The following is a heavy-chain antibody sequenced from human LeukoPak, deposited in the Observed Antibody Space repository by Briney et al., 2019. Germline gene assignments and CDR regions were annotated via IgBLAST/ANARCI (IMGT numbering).Heavy chain of an antibody. CDR2: IYHSGST. V-gene: IGHV4-38-2*01. J-gene: IGHJ4*02. D-gene: IGHD2-21*01. Sequence: SETLSLTCAVSGYSISSGFYWGWIRRPPGKGLEWIGSIYHSGSTYYNPSLKSRVTISVDTSKNQFSLRLSSVTAADTAVYYCARQGPYCAGDCSNYFDFWGQGTLVTVSS. CDR1: GYSISSGFY. CDR3: ARQGPYCAGDCSNYFDF.